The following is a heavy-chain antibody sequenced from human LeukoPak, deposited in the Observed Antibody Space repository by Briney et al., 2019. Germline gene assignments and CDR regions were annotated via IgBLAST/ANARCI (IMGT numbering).Heavy chain of an antibody. V-gene: IGHV4-34*01. Sequence: SETLSFTCAVYGGSFSGYYWSWIRQPPGKGLEWIGEINHSGSTNYNPSLKSRVTISVDTSKNQFSLKLSSVTAADTAVYYCARGYYDFWSGYPLPYFDYWGQGTLVTVSS. CDR3: ARGYYDFWSGYPLPYFDY. J-gene: IGHJ4*02. CDR1: GGSFSGYY. D-gene: IGHD3-3*01. CDR2: INHSGST.